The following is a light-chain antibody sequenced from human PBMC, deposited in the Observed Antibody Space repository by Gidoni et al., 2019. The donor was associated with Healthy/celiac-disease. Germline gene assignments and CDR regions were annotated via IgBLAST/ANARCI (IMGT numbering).Light chain of an antibody. Sequence: DIQMTQSQSSLSASVGDIVTITCRASQSITSYLNWYQQKPGKAPKLLIYAASSLQSGVPSRFSGSGSGTDFTLTLSSLQPADFATYYRQQSYSTPRTFGQGTKVELK. CDR3: QQSYSTPRT. CDR2: AAS. J-gene: IGKJ1*01. V-gene: IGKV1-39*01. CDR1: QSITSY.